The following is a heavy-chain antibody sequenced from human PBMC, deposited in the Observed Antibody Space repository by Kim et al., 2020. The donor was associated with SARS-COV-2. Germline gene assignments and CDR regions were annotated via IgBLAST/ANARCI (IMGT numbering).Heavy chain of an antibody. J-gene: IGHJ4*02. Sequence: IGYSKKFQGRVPITRNTSISTANMELSSLRSKDTAVYYCARVGVASSGDYWGQGTLVTVSS. CDR2: I. V-gene: IGHV1-8*01. CDR3: ARVGVASSGDY. D-gene: IGHD6-25*01.